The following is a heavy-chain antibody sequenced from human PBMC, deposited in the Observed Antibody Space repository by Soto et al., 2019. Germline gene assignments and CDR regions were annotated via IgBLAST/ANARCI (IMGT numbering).Heavy chain of an antibody. V-gene: IGHV1-69*06. D-gene: IGHD6-6*01. CDR3: AGIAARFAGMDV. J-gene: IGHJ6*02. CDR1: GGTFSSYA. CDR2: IIPIFGTA. Sequence: QVQLVQSGAEVKKPGSSVKVSCKASGGTFSSYAISWVRQAPGQGLEWMGGIIPIFGTANYAQKFQGRVSITADKSTSTAYIELSILRSEDTAVYYCAGIAARFAGMDVWGQGTTVTVSS.